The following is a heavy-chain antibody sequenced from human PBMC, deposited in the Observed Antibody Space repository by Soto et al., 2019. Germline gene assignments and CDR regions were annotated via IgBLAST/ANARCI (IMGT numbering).Heavy chain of an antibody. CDR1: GYTLTELS. CDR3: ATGGVVTAILGY. D-gene: IGHD2-21*02. Sequence: ASVKVSCKVSGYTLTELSMHWVRQAPGEGLEWMGGFDPEDGETIYAQKFQGRVTMTEDTSTDRAYMELSSLRSEDTAVYYCATGGVVTAILGYCGQGTLVTVSS. V-gene: IGHV1-24*01. J-gene: IGHJ4*02. CDR2: FDPEDGET.